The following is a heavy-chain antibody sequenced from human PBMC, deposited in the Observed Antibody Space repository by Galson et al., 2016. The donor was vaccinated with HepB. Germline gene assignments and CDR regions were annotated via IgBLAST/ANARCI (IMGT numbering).Heavy chain of an antibody. CDR2: ISSDSAYI. CDR1: GFTFRTYS. D-gene: IGHD4-17*01. CDR3: ASDYGDSTGGF. Sequence: SLRLSCAGSGFTFRTYSMIWVRQAPGKGLEWVSSISSDSAYIFYADSVKGRFTISRDNPANSVYLQMTSLRVEDTAVYCCASDYGDSTGGFWGRGTLITVSS. J-gene: IGHJ4*02. V-gene: IGHV3-21*01.